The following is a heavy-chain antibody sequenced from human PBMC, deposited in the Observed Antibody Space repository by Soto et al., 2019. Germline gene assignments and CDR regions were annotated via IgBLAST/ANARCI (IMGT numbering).Heavy chain of an antibody. CDR3: ARGGWGMVVAAPLKLLHY. J-gene: IGHJ4*02. Sequence: SETLCLTCAVYGGSFSGYYWSWIRQPPGKGLEWIGEINHSGSTNYNPSLKSRVTISVDTSKNQFSLKLSSVTAADTAVYYCARGGWGMVVAAPLKLLHYWGQGTLVTVS. CDR2: INHSGST. D-gene: IGHD2-15*01. CDR1: GGSFSGYY. V-gene: IGHV4-34*01.